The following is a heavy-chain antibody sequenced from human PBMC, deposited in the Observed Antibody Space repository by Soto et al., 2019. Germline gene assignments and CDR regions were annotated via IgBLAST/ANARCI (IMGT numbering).Heavy chain of an antibody. D-gene: IGHD6-6*01. CDR1: GGTFSSYA. Sequence: QVQLVQSGAEVKKPGSSVKVSCKASGGTFSSYAISWVRQAPGQGLEWMGGIIPIFGTANYAQKFQGRVTITADESTSTGYMEVSSLRSEDTAVYYCESPSIAARPYYYYYGMDVWCQGTTVTVSS. CDR2: IIPIFGTA. CDR3: ESPSIAARPYYYYYGMDV. V-gene: IGHV1-69*01. J-gene: IGHJ6*02.